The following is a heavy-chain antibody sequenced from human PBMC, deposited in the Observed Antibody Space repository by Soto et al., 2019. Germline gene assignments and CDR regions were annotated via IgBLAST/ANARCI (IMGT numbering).Heavy chain of an antibody. CDR3: ARGLRRNNSFDY. Sequence: SETLSLTCTVSGASISSDDYYWSWVRQPPGKGLEWIGYIYYSGSTYYNPSLKSRVTISLDTSKNQFSLNLSSVTAADTAVFYCARGLRRNNSFDYWGQGTLVTVSS. CDR2: IYYSGST. J-gene: IGHJ4*02. V-gene: IGHV4-30-4*01. CDR1: GASISSDDYY. D-gene: IGHD1-20*01.